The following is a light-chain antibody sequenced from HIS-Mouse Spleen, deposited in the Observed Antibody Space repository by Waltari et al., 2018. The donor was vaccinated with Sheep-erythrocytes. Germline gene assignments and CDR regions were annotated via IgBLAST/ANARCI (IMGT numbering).Light chain of an antibody. V-gene: IGKV3-11*01. CDR2: DAS. CDR3: QQRSNWYT. J-gene: IGKJ2*01. Sequence: EIVLTQSPATLSLSPGERATLPCRASQFVSSYLAWYQQKPGQAPRLLIYDASNRATGIPARFSGSGSGTDFTLTISSLEPEDFAVYYCQQRSNWYTFGQGTKLEIK. CDR1: QFVSSY.